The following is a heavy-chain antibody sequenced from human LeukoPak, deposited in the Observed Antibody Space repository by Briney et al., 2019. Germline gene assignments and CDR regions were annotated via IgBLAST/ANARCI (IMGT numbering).Heavy chain of an antibody. J-gene: IGHJ4*02. D-gene: IGHD5-12*01. CDR3: AKEAHAGYGAFDY. Sequence: GGSLRLSLAACGFTFTSQAMHWLRQAPGKGLEWVAFIWYDGSQKYYGDSVKGRFTISRDNSKNTLYLEMNSLRPEDTAVYWSAKEAHAGYGAFDYWGQGTLVTVSS. V-gene: IGHV3-30*02. CDR2: IWYDGSQK. CDR1: GFTFTSQA.